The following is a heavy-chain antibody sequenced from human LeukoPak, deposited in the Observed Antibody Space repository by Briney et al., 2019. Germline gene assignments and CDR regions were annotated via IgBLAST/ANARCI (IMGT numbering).Heavy chain of an antibody. CDR1: GVTFSGYS. Sequence: PGGSLRLSCAAPGVTFSGYSVNWVRQAPGKGLEWVSAISGSGGSTYYADSVKGRFTISRDNSKNTLYLQMNSLRAEDTAVYYCASLDCSGGSCYPDYWGQGTLVTVSS. CDR2: ISGSGGST. D-gene: IGHD2-15*01. CDR3: ASLDCSGGSCYPDY. V-gene: IGHV3-23*01. J-gene: IGHJ4*02.